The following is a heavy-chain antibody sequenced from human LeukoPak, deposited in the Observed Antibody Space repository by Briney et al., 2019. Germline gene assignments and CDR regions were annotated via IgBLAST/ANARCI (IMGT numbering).Heavy chain of an antibody. Sequence: SVKVSCKASGYTFTSYGISWVRQAPGQGLEWMGWISAYNGNTNYAQKFQGRVTMTRDMSTSTVYMELSSLRSEDTAVYYCARDHGSGSYPGGNFDYWGQGTLVTVSS. CDR2: ISAYNGNT. J-gene: IGHJ4*02. CDR1: GYTFTSYG. V-gene: IGHV1-18*01. D-gene: IGHD3-10*01. CDR3: ARDHGSGSYPGGNFDY.